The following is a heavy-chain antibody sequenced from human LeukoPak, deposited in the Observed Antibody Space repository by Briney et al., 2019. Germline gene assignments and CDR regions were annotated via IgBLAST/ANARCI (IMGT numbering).Heavy chain of an antibody. Sequence: GGSLRLSCAASGFTLSSYAMSWVRQAPGKGLEWVSAISGSGGSTYYADSVKGRFTISRDNSKSTLYLQMNSLRAEDTAVYYCASRLGSYYYGMDVRGQGTTVTVSS. J-gene: IGHJ6*02. CDR1: GFTLSSYA. D-gene: IGHD3-10*01. CDR3: ASRLGSYYYGMDV. V-gene: IGHV3-23*01. CDR2: ISGSGGST.